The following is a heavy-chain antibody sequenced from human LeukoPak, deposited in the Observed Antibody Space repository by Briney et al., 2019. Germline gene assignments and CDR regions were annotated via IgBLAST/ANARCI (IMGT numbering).Heavy chain of an antibody. CDR1: GYSISSGYY. Sequence: PSETLSLTCTVSGYSISSGYYWGWIRPPPGKGLEWIGSIYHSGSTYYNPSLKSRVTISVDTSKNQFSLKLSSVTAADTAVYYCARGTAAGGYFDYWGQGTLVTVSS. CDR2: IYHSGST. CDR3: ARGTAAGGYFDY. D-gene: IGHD6-13*01. V-gene: IGHV4-38-2*02. J-gene: IGHJ4*02.